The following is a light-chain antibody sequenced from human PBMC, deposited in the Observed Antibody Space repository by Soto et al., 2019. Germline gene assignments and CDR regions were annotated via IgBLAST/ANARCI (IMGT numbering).Light chain of an antibody. CDR2: QAS. CDR1: QSIDIW. J-gene: IGKJ1*01. Sequence: DIQMTQSPSTLSASVGDRVTITCRASQSIDIWLAWFQQKPGRAPKLLISQASSLESGVPSRFSGSGSETEFNLTISSLQPDDFVTYYCQQYKSYSRTFGQGTKVEIK. CDR3: QQYKSYSRT. V-gene: IGKV1-5*03.